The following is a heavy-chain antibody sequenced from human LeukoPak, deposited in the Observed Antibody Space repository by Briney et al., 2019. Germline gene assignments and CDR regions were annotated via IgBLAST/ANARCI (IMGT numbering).Heavy chain of an antibody. J-gene: IGHJ4*02. CDR3: ARGLKPTYYYGSGSYMV. CDR1: GYTFTSYD. Sequence: ASVKVSCKASGYTFTSYDINWVRQATGQGLEWMGWMNPNSGNTGYAQKFQGRVTMTRDTSISTAYMELSSLRSEDTAVYYCARGLKPTYYYGSGSYMVWGQGTLVTVSS. CDR2: MNPNSGNT. D-gene: IGHD3-10*01. V-gene: IGHV1-8*01.